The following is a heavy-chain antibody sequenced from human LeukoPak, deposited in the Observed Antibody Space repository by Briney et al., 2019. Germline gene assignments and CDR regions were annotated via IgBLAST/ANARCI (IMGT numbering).Heavy chain of an antibody. V-gene: IGHV1-69*13. CDR2: IVPIFGTA. J-gene: IGHJ4*02. Sequence: ASVKVSCKASGGTFSSYDISWVRQAPGQGLEWMGGIVPIFGTANYAQKFQGRVTITADESTSTAYMELSSLRSEDTAVYYCARVSWGRYFDYWGQGTLVTVSS. CDR3: ARVSWGRYFDY. CDR1: GGTFSSYD. D-gene: IGHD3-16*01.